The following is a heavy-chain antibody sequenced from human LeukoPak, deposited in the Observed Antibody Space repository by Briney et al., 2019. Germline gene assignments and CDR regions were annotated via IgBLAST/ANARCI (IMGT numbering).Heavy chain of an antibody. CDR2: IHHRGST. CDR1: GDSVSTNYW. V-gene: IGHV4-4*02. CDR3: AKWHERQLAFDS. D-gene: IGHD1-1*01. J-gene: IGHJ4*02. Sequence: SETLSLTCAVSGDSVSTNYWWTWVRQSPGKGLEGIGEIHHRGSTNYNPSLKSRVTISVDKSKNQFSLNLNSVTAADTAVYYCAKWHERQLAFDSWGQGTLVTVSS.